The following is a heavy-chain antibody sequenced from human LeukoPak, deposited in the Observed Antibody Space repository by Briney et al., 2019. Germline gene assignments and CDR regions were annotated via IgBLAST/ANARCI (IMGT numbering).Heavy chain of an antibody. CDR3: TRDGARFGGESWFDP. V-gene: IGHV3-49*04. CDR1: GFTFSSYA. D-gene: IGHD3-10*01. Sequence: GGSLRLSCAASGFTFSSYAMSWVRQAPGKGLEWVGFIRSKAYGGTTEYAASVKGRFTISRDGSKSIAYLQMNSLKTEDTAVYYCTRDGARFGGESWFDPWGQGTLVTVSS. CDR2: IRSKAYGGTT. J-gene: IGHJ5*02.